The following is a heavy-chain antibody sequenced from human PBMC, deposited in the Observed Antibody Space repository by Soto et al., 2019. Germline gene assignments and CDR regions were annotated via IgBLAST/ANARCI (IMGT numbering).Heavy chain of an antibody. J-gene: IGHJ4*02. CDR1: GESISSSFW. CDR3: ARYDFGTFDY. Sequence: QVLLQESGPGLVKPSGTLSLTCAVSGESISSSFWWSWVRQPPGKGLEWIGEIYHTESTVYNPSLKSRVTISVDKSKNQFSLNLDSVTAADTAVYYCARYDFGTFDYWGRGILVTVSS. D-gene: IGHD4-17*01. V-gene: IGHV4-4*02. CDR2: IYHTEST.